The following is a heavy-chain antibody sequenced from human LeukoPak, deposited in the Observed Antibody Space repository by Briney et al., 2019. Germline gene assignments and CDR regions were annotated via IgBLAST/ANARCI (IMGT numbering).Heavy chain of an antibody. CDR3: ARASYSSSWYASGYYYGMDV. V-gene: IGHV4-4*02. CDR2: IYHSGST. J-gene: IGHJ6*01. Sequence: SGTLSLTYAVSGGSIGSRNWWSWVRQPPGKGLEWIGEIYHSGSTNYNPSLKSRVTISVDKSKNQFSLKLSSVTAADTAVYYCARASYSSSWYASGYYYGMDVWGQGTTVTVSS. D-gene: IGHD6-13*01. CDR1: GGSIGSRNW.